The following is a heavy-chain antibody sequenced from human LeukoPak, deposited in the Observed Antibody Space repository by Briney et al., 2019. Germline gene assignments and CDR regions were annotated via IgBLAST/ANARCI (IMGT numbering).Heavy chain of an antibody. CDR3: AGNYYDTPFDY. J-gene: IGHJ4*02. D-gene: IGHD3-22*01. Sequence: SETLSLTCTVSGGSISSYYWSWIRQPPGKGLEWIGYIYYSGSTNYNPSLKSRVTISVDTSKNQFSLKLSSVTAADTAVYHCAGNYYDTPFDYWGQGTLVTVPS. CDR1: GGSISSYY. CDR2: IYYSGST. V-gene: IGHV4-59*01.